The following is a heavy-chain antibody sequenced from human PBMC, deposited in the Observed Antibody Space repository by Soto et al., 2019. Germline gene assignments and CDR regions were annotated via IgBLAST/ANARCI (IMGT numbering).Heavy chain of an antibody. CDR2: INHSGST. V-gene: IGHV4-34*01. Sequence: QVQLQQWGAGLLKPSETLSLTCAVYGGSFSGYYWSWIRQPPGKGLEWIGEINHSGSTNYNPSLKSRGTISVDTSKNQFSLKLSSVTAADTAVYYCARGGSCITIFGVVTTDNWFDPWGQGTLVTVSS. CDR1: GGSFSGYY. D-gene: IGHD3-3*01. J-gene: IGHJ5*02. CDR3: ARGGSCITIFGVVTTDNWFDP.